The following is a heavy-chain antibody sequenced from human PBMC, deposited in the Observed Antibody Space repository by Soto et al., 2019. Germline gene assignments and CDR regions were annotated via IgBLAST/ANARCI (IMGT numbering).Heavy chain of an antibody. Sequence: PGGSLRLSCAASGFTFSSYGMHWVRQAPGKGLEWVAVISYDGSNKYYADSVKGRFTISRDNSKNTLYLQMNSLRAEDTAVYYCAKDQGLTIFGVNPMSGMDVWGQGTTVTVSS. V-gene: IGHV3-30*18. CDR1: GFTFSSYG. CDR2: ISYDGSNK. CDR3: AKDQGLTIFGVNPMSGMDV. J-gene: IGHJ6*02. D-gene: IGHD3-3*01.